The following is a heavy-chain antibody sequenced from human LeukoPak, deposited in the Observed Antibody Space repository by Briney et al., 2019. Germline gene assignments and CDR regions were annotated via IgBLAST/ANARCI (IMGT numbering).Heavy chain of an antibody. CDR2: INQSGST. V-gene: IGHV4-34*01. CDR3: HMQRGGEWFGELLRSYYYMDV. Sequence: PSETLSLTCAVYSGSFSNYYWSWIRQPPGKGLEWIGEINQSGSTNYNPSLKSRVTISVDTSKNHFSLKLSSVTAADTAVYYCHMQRGGEWFGELLRSYYYMDVWGKGTTVTISS. D-gene: IGHD3-10*01. J-gene: IGHJ6*03. CDR1: SGSFSNYY.